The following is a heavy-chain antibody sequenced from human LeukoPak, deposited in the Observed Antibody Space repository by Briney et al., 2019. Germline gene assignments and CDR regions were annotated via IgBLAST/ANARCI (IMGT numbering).Heavy chain of an antibody. D-gene: IGHD2-2*01. Sequence: SVKVSCKASGGTFSSYAISWVRQAPGQGLEWMGGIIPIFGTANYAQKFQGRVTITADKSTSTAYMELSSLRSEDTAVYYCARGGSSTSRTGKKNFDYWGQGTLVTVSS. J-gene: IGHJ4*02. CDR1: GGTFSSYA. V-gene: IGHV1-69*06. CDR3: ARGGSSTSRTGKKNFDY. CDR2: IIPIFGTA.